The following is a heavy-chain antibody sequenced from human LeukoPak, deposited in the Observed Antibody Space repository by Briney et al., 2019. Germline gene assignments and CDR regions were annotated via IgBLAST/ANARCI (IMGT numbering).Heavy chain of an antibody. V-gene: IGHV3-21*01. CDR1: GFTFSSYR. Sequence: GGSLRLSCAASGFTFSSYRMNWVRQAPGKGLEWVSSISSSSSYIYYADSVKGRFTISRDNAKNSLYLQMNSLRAEDTAVYYCARGLSGFDAFDIWGQGTMVTVSS. CDR2: ISSSSSYI. J-gene: IGHJ3*02. D-gene: IGHD1-26*01. CDR3: ARGLSGFDAFDI.